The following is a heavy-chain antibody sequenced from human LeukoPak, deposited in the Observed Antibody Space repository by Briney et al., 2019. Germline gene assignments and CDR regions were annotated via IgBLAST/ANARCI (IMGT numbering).Heavy chain of an antibody. CDR1: GFTFSTYG. Sequence: GGSLRLSCGASGFTFSTYGMSWVRQAPGKGLEWVSGISGSGGRTYYADSVKGRFTISRDNSKNTLYLQMNSLRAEDTAVYYCAKEYGYTYGEFDYWGQGTLVTVSS. V-gene: IGHV3-23*01. CDR2: ISGSGGRT. D-gene: IGHD5-18*01. J-gene: IGHJ4*02. CDR3: AKEYGYTYGEFDY.